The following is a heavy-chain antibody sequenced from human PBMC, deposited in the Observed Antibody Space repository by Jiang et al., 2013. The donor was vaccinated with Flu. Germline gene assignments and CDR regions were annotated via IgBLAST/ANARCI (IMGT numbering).Heavy chain of an antibody. J-gene: IGHJ4*02. CDR3: TRDRGGSCYG. D-gene: IGHD2-15*01. Sequence: IRSKAYGGTTEYAASVKGRFTISRDDSKSIAYLQMNSLKTEDTAVYYCTRDRGGSCYGWGQGTLVTVSS. V-gene: IGHV3-49*02. CDR2: IRSKAYGGTT.